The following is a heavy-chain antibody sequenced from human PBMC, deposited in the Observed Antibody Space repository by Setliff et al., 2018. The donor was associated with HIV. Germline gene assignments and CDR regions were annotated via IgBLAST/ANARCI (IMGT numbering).Heavy chain of an antibody. CDR1: GGTFNTYP. V-gene: IGHV1-69*10. CDR2: IAPNLRMP. CDR3: ARVRVGATDAFDI. D-gene: IGHD1-26*01. J-gene: IGHJ3*02. Sequence: SVKVSCKTSGGTFNTYPIAWVRQAPGQGLEWMGGIAPNLRMPNYIQKFKGRLTITADESTSTVYMELTNLRSEDTAMYYCARVRVGATDAFDIWGQGTMVTVSS.